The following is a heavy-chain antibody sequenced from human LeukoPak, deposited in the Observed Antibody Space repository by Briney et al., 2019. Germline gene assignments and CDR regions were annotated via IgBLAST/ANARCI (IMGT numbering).Heavy chain of an antibody. CDR1: GFTFSSYV. V-gene: IGHV3-23*01. D-gene: IGHD3-22*01. Sequence: GGSLRLSCAASGFTFSSYVMSWVRQAPGKGLEWVSAISGSGGSTYYADTVKGRFTISRDNSKNTLYLQMNSLRAEDTAVYYCAKGFTMIVVVITSWGQGTLVTVSS. CDR3: AKGFTMIVVVITS. CDR2: ISGSGGST. J-gene: IGHJ5*02.